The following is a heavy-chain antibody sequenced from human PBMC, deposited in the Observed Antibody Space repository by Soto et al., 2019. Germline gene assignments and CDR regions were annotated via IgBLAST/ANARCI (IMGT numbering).Heavy chain of an antibody. CDR2: LYYSGST. Sequence: QVQLQESGPGLVKPSQTLSLTCTVSGGSISSGGYYWSWIRQHPGKGLEWIGYLYYSGSTYYNPSLESRVTLSVDTSKNQFSLKVSSVTAADTAVYYCARVGQLSLGGSYYYYYMDVWGKGTTVTVSS. V-gene: IGHV4-31*03. J-gene: IGHJ6*03. CDR1: GGSISSGGYY. D-gene: IGHD3-16*01. CDR3: ARVGQLSLGGSYYYYYMDV.